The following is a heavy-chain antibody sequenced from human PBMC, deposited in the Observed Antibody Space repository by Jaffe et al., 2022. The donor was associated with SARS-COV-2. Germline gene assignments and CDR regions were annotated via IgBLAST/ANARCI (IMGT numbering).Heavy chain of an antibody. CDR1: GFIFSDHY. CDR2: TRDKASSHTT. V-gene: IGHV3-72*01. J-gene: IGHJ4*02. CDR3: TRAGVGTRYFDY. Sequence: EVQLVESGGGLVQPGGSLRLSCAASGFIFSDHYMDWVRQAPGKGLEWLARTRDKASSHTTEYAASVKGRFTISRDDSENSLYLQMNSLRTEDTAVYYCTRAGVGTRYFDYWGQGTLVTVSS. D-gene: IGHD1-26*01.